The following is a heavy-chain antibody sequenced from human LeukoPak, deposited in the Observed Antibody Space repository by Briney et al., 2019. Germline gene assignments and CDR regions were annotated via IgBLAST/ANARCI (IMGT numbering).Heavy chain of an antibody. CDR2: IYPGDSDT. D-gene: IGHD2-2*01. J-gene: IGHJ3*02. Sequence: GESLKISCKGSGYSFTNYWIGWVRPMPGKGLEWMGIIYPGDSDTRYSPSFQGQVTISADKSISTAYLQWSSLKASDTAMYYCARRYCSSTSCYPFDIWGQGTMVTVSS. CDR1: GYSFTNYW. CDR3: ARRYCSSTSCYPFDI. V-gene: IGHV5-51*01.